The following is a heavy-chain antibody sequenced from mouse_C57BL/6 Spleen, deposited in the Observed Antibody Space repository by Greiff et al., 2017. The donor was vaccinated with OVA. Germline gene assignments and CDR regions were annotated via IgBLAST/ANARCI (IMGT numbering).Heavy chain of an antibody. CDR1: GFSLTSSG. Sequence: QVQLQQSGPGLVQPSQRLSITCTVSGFSLTSSGVHWVRQSPGKGLEWLGVLWSGGSTDYNAAFISRLSISTDNSKSQVFFKMNSLQADDTAIYYCARNAGRAYYFDYWGQGTTLTVSS. D-gene: IGHD4-1*01. J-gene: IGHJ2*01. V-gene: IGHV2-2*01. CDR3: ARNAGRAYYFDY. CDR2: LWSGGST.